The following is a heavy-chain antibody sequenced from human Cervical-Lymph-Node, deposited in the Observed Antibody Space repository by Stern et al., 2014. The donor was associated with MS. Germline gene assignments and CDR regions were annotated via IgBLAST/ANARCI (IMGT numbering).Heavy chain of an antibody. D-gene: IGHD3-22*01. CDR3: ANTPRLTLNFAYYFYGMDV. Sequence: VQLVESGGGVVQPGRSLRLTCAASGFNFTKHAMHWVRPAPGRGLEWVAVISVDVVHKDSGGSVKGRFTVSRDNSKNTLYLQMDNLRSDDTAVYYCANTPRLTLNFAYYFYGMDVWGRGTTVIVSS. CDR1: GFNFTKHA. V-gene: IGHV3-30*04. J-gene: IGHJ6*02. CDR2: ISVDVVHK.